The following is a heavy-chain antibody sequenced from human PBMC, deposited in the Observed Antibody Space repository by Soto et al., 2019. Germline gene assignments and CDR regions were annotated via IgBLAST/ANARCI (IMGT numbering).Heavy chain of an antibody. Sequence: QVQLVQSGAEVKKPGSSVKVSCKASGGTFSSYTISWVRQAPGQGLEWMGRIIPILGIANYAQKFQGRVTITADKSTSTAYVELSSLRSEDTAVYYCARGALAAAGMGVDYWGQGTLVTVSS. D-gene: IGHD6-13*01. CDR1: GGTFSSYT. CDR2: IIPILGIA. CDR3: ARGALAAAGMGVDY. V-gene: IGHV1-69*02. J-gene: IGHJ4*02.